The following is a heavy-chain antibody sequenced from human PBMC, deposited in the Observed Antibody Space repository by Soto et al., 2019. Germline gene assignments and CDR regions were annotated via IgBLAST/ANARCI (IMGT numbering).Heavy chain of an antibody. CDR1: GGSLSTNP. J-gene: IGHJ4*02. Sequence: AVKVSCKASGGSLSTNPISWVRQAPGQGLEWMGGTGSGTGPGNNAQKFQGRLTVTADKSTSTVYMELTNLSSEDTAVYYCARRDSGGFFRFFDSWGQGTLVTVSS. CDR2: TGSGTGPG. D-gene: IGHD2-15*01. CDR3: ARRDSGGFFRFFDS. V-gene: IGHV1-69*06.